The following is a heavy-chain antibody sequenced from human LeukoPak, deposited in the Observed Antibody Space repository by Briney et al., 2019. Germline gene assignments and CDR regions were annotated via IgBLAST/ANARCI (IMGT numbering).Heavy chain of an antibody. CDR3: ASHLGYFDWSPSDAFDI. V-gene: IGHV3-30*04. CDR2: ISYDGSNK. CDR1: GFTFSSYA. J-gene: IGHJ3*02. Sequence: GRSLRLSCAASGFTFSSYAMHWVRQAPGKGLEWVAVISYDGSNKYYADSVKGRFTISRDNSKNTLYLQMNSLRAEDTAVYYCASHLGYFDWSPSDAFDIWGQGTMVTVSS. D-gene: IGHD3-9*01.